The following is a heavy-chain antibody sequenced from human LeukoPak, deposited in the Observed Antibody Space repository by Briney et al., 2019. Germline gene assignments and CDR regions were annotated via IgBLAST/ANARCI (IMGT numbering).Heavy chain of an antibody. J-gene: IGHJ4*02. CDR2: ISGSGDST. Sequence: GGSLRLSCAASGFTFSNYAMNWVRQAPGKGLEWVSGISGSGDSTYYADSVKGRFTISRDNSKNTLYLQMNSLRAEDTAVYYCASRAGYSSSWSAFDYWGQGTLVTVSS. V-gene: IGHV3-23*01. D-gene: IGHD6-13*01. CDR1: GFTFSNYA. CDR3: ASRAGYSSSWSAFDY.